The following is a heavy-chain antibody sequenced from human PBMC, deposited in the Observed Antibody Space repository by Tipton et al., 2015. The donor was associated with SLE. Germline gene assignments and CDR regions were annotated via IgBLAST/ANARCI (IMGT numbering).Heavy chain of an antibody. V-gene: IGHV3-21*03. CDR1: GFTFSSYS. CDR3: IRAYRGGTGRNDAFDI. D-gene: IGHD1-26*01. CDR2: ISSSSSYI. Sequence: SLRLSCAASGFTFSSYSMNWVRQAPGKGLEWVSSISSSSSYIYYADSVKGRFTISRDNAKNSLYLQMNSLRAEDTAVYYCIRAYRGGTGRNDAFDIWGQGTMVTVSS. J-gene: IGHJ3*02.